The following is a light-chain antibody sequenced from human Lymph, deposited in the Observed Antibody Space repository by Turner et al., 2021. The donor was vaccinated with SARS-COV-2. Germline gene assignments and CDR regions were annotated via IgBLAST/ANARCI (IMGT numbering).Light chain of an antibody. V-gene: IGKV1-27*01. CDR3: QQYSSYPLT. CDR1: QDVGSA. Sequence: DIVMTQSLKFMSTSVGDRANITCRGSQDVGSAVAWYQLKPGQSPKLLIYWASTRHTGVPDRFTGSGSGTDFTLTISSVQPEDLADYFCQQYSSYPLTFGAGTKLELK. J-gene: IGKJ4*02. CDR2: WAS.